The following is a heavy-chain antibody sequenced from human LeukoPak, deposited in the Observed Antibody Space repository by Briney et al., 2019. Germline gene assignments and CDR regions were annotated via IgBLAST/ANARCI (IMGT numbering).Heavy chain of an antibody. CDR1: GFTFSSYS. CDR2: ISSSSKYI. D-gene: IGHD2-21*02. Sequence: GGSLRLSYAASGFTFSSYSMNWVRQAPGKGLEWVSSISSSSKYIYDADSAKGRFTVSRDNAKNSLYLQMNSLRAEDTAVYYCARDYLYCGGDCFVDDWGQGTLVTVSS. CDR3: ARDYLYCGGDCFVDD. V-gene: IGHV3-21*01. J-gene: IGHJ4*02.